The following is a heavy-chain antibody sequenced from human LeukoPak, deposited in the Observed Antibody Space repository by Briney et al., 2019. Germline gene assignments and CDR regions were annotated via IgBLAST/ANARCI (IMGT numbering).Heavy chain of an antibody. V-gene: IGHV3-64*02. D-gene: IGHD3-16*01. CDR3: ARGTGSYVIYYSMDV. CDR1: GFTFSNYA. CDR2: INGNGDST. J-gene: IGHJ6*02. Sequence: GGSLRLSCAASGFTFSNYAMHWVRQAPGKGLECVSSINGNGDSTYYADSVKGRFVISRDNSKNTLYLQMGSLRAEDMAVYYCARGTGSYVIYYSMDVWGQGTTVTVSS.